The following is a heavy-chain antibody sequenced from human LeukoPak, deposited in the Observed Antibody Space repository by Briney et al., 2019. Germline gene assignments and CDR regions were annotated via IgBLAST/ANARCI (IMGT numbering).Heavy chain of an antibody. J-gene: IGHJ4*02. V-gene: IGHV3-9*01. CDR1: GFTLSSYA. Sequence: GGSLRLSCAASGFTLSSYAMSWVRQAPGKGLEWVSGISWNSGSIGYADSVKGRFTISRDNAKNSLYLQMNSLRAEDTALYYCAKDIYSSSWYYFDYWGQGTLVTVSS. CDR2: ISWNSGSI. CDR3: AKDIYSSSWYYFDY. D-gene: IGHD6-13*01.